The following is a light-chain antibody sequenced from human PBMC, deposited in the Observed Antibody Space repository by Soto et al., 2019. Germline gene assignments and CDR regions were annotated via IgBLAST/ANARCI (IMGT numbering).Light chain of an antibody. CDR3: RQRSRWPLS. Sequence: EIGWTQTPAILSWCPRERATLSCRASQSINNYLGWYQQKPGQAPRLLISDASNRATGIPARFSGSGSGTDFSLTFSSLEPEESAVYDCRQRSRWPLSLGGGTKVDIK. CDR1: QSINNY. J-gene: IGKJ4*01. V-gene: IGKV3-11*01. CDR2: DAS.